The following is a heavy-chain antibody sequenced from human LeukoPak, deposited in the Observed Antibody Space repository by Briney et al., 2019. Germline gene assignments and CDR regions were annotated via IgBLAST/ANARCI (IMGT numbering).Heavy chain of an antibody. D-gene: IGHD3-10*01. Sequence: SETLSLTCAVSGGFISSYYWSWIRQPPGKGLEWIGYIYNSGNTNYNPSLKSRVTISVDTSKNQFSLKLSSVTAADTAVYYCARPGPYYYGSGSYWAYWGQGTLVTVSS. CDR3: ARPGPYYYGSGSYWAY. J-gene: IGHJ4*02. CDR1: GGFISSYY. V-gene: IGHV4-59*12. CDR2: IYNSGNT.